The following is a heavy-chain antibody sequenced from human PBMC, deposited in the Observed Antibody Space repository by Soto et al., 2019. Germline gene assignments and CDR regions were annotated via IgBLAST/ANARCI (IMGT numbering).Heavy chain of an antibody. CDR2: IYYSGST. CDR1: GGSISSYY. V-gene: IGHV4-30-4*01. CDR3: AREYGYPEPNWFDP. J-gene: IGHJ5*02. Sequence: SETLSLTCTVSGGSISSYYWSWIRQPPGKGLEWIGYIYYSGSTYYNPSLKSRVTISVDTSKNQFSLKLSSVTAADTAVYYCAREYGYPEPNWFDPWGQGTLVTVSS. D-gene: IGHD5-18*01.